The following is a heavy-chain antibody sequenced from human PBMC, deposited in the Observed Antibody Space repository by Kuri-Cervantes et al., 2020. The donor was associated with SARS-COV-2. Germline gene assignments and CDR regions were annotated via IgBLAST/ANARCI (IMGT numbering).Heavy chain of an antibody. CDR2: IYESGDT. Sequence: SETLSLTCTVSGASISSSTYYWGWIRQSPGKGLEWLGSIYESGDTYYSSSLKSRLRLSVDTSKNQFSLKLSSVTAADTAVYYCARVGGNWELPFDYWGQGTLVTVSS. CDR1: GASISSSTYY. J-gene: IGHJ4*02. CDR3: ARVGGNWELPFDY. V-gene: IGHV4-39*07. D-gene: IGHD3-10*01.